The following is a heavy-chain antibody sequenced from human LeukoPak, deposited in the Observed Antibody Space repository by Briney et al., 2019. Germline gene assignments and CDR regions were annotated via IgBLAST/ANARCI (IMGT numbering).Heavy chain of an antibody. CDR3: AREGPVMVRGVITYYFDY. J-gene: IGHJ4*02. CDR2: ISYDGSNK. Sequence: PGGSLRLSCAASGFTFSSYAMHWVRQAPGKGLQWVAVISYDGSNKYYADSVKGRFTISRDNSKNTLYLQMNSLRAEDTAVYYCAREGPVMVRGVITYYFDYWGQGTLVTVSS. V-gene: IGHV3-30-3*01. CDR1: GFTFSSYA. D-gene: IGHD3-10*01.